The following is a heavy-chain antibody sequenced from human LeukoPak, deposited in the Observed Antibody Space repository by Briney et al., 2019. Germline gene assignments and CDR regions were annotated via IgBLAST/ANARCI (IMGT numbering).Heavy chain of an antibody. CDR2: IRYDGSNE. D-gene: IGHD3-22*01. CDR3: ARSNYYDSRSWGFDI. CDR1: GFTFSSYG. Sequence: AGSLRLSCAASGFTFSSYGMHWVRQAPGKGLEWVSFIRYDGSNEYYADSVRGRFTISRDNSKNTLYLQMNSLRAEDTAVYYCARSNYYDSRSWGFDIWGQGTMVTVSS. J-gene: IGHJ3*02. V-gene: IGHV3-30*02.